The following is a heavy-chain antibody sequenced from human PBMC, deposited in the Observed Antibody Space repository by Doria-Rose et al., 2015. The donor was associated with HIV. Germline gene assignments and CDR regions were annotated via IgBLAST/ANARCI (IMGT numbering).Heavy chain of an antibody. CDR3: ARIKSSRWYHKYYFDF. CDR2: IFSDDER. V-gene: IGHV2-26*01. CDR1: GVSLSSPGMG. Sequence: QVTLKESGPVLVKPTETPTLTCTVSGVSLSSPGMGVSWVRQPPGKALEWLANIFSDDERFYKPSLKSRLTIFRGTSKSQVVLTMTDMDPVDTATYYCARIKSSRWYHKYYFDFWGQGTLVIVSA. D-gene: IGHD6-13*01. J-gene: IGHJ4*02.